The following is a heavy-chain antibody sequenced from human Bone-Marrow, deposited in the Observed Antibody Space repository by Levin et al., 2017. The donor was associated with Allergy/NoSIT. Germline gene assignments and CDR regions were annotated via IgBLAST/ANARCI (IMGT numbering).Heavy chain of an antibody. D-gene: IGHD3-10*01. CDR1: GYTFTSYA. V-gene: IGHV7-4-1*01. CDR2: INTNTGNP. J-gene: IGHJ5*02. Sequence: EASVKVSCKASGYTFTSYAMNWVRQAPGQGLEWMGWINTNTGNPTYAQGFTGRFVFSLDTSVSTAYLQICSLKAEDTAVYYCARGFSDGSGSYRPQNNWFDPWGQGTLVTVSS. CDR3: ARGFSDGSGSYRPQNNWFDP.